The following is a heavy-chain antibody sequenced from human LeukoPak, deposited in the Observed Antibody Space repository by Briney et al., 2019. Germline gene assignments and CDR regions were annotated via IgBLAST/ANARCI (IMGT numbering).Heavy chain of an antibody. J-gene: IGHJ6*02. D-gene: IGHD3-10*01. CDR2: ISSSSSYT. CDR3: ARRSLLWFGELLSPPYYGMDV. Sequence: PGGSLRLSCAASGFTFSDYYMSWIRQAPGKGLEWVSYISSSSSYTNYADSVKGRFTISRDNAKNSLYLQMNSLRAEDTAVYYCARRSLLWFGELLSPPYYGMDVWGQGTTVTVSS. CDR1: GFTFSDYY. V-gene: IGHV3-11*06.